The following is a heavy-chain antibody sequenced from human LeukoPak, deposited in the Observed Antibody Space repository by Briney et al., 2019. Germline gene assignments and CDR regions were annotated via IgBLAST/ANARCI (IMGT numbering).Heavy chain of an antibody. V-gene: IGHV4-4*07. Sequence: SETLSLTCTVSGVSISSYYGSWVRQPAGKGLEWVGRIYTSGSTNYNPSLKSRVTISVDTSKNQFSLKLSSVTAADTALYYCARDQNYGDSPYFDYWGQGTLVTVSS. CDR1: GVSISSYY. CDR2: IYTSGST. D-gene: IGHD4-17*01. J-gene: IGHJ4*02. CDR3: ARDQNYGDSPYFDY.